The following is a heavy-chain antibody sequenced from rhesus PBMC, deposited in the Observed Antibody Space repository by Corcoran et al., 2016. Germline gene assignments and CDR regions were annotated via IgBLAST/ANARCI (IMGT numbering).Heavy chain of an antibody. D-gene: IGHD1-44*01. CDR2: ISGSAGST. V-gene: IGHV4-173*01. J-gene: IGHJ6*01. CDR3: AREVGYGLDS. Sequence: QLQLQESGPGLVKPSETLSLTCAVSGGSISSNYWSWIRQPPGKGLEWIGRISGSAGSTDYNPSLKSRGTMSTDTSKNQFSLKLSSVTAADTAVYYCAREVGYGLDSWGQGVVVTVSS. CDR1: GGSISSNY.